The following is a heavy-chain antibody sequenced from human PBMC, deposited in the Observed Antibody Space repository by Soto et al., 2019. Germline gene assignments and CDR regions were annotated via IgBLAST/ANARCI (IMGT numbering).Heavy chain of an antibody. CDR1: GGTFSSYA. CDR3: ARDANYDFWSGYYPYNWFDP. J-gene: IGHJ5*02. Sequence: QVQLVQSRAEVKKPGSSVKVSCKASGGTFSSYAISWVRQAPGQGLEWMGGIIPIFGTANYAQKFQGRVTITADESTSTAYMELSSLRSEDTAVYYCARDANYDFWSGYYPYNWFDPWGQGTLVTVSS. V-gene: IGHV1-69*01. CDR2: IIPIFGTA. D-gene: IGHD3-3*01.